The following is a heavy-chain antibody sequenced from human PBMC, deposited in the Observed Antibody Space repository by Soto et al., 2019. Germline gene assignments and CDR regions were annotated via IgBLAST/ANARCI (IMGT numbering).Heavy chain of an antibody. Sequence: SETLSLTCTVFGGSISSGDYYRSWIRQPPGKGLEWIGSIYYSGSTYYNPSLKSRVTISVDTSKNQFSLKLSSVTAADTAVYYCARSPVPGGGWSLGSGYDYVRGSWFDPWGQGTLVTVSS. D-gene: IGHD5-12*01. CDR2: IYYSGST. V-gene: IGHV4-39*01. CDR3: ARSPVPGGGWSLGSGYDYVRGSWFDP. J-gene: IGHJ5*02. CDR1: GGSISSGDYY.